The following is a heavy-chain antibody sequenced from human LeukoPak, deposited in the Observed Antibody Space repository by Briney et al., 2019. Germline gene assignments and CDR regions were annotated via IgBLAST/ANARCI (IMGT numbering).Heavy chain of an antibody. CDR3: ARGRPDYYYDSSGYYYYFDY. V-gene: IGHV1-2*02. CDR2: INPNSGGT. Sequence: ASVKVSCKASGYTFTGYYMHWVRQAPGQGLEWMGWINPNSGGTNYAQKFQGRVTMTRDTSISTAYMELSRLRSDDTAVYYCARGRPDYYYDSSGYYYYFDYWGQGTLVTVSS. J-gene: IGHJ4*02. CDR1: GYTFTGYY. D-gene: IGHD3-22*01.